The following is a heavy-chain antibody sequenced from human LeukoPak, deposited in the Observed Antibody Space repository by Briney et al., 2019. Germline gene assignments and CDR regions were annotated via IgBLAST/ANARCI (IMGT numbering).Heavy chain of an antibody. CDR2: INPNSGGT. V-gene: IGHV1-2*02. Sequence: GASVKVSCKASGYTFTGYYMHWVRQAPGQGLEWMGWINPNSGGTNYAQKFQGRVTMTRDTSISTAYMELSRLRSDDTAVYYCATQRGDCSSTSCDYYFDYWGQGTLVTVSS. CDR3: ATQRGDCSSTSCDYYFDY. D-gene: IGHD2-2*01. J-gene: IGHJ4*02. CDR1: GYTFTGYY.